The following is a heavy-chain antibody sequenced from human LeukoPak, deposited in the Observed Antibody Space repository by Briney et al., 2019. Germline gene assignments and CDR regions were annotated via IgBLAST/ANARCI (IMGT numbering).Heavy chain of an antibody. D-gene: IGHD3-10*01. Sequence: PSGTLSLTCAVSGGSISSGNWWSGVRQPPGKGLEGIGELYHRGSTNYHPCLKRRVTISVDTSKNQFSLKLSSVTAADTVVYYCARHGSYYYGSGSSDGDYYFDYWGQGTLVTVSS. CDR1: GGSISSGNW. CDR3: ARHGSYYYGSGSSDGDYYFDY. J-gene: IGHJ4*02. V-gene: IGHV4-4*02. CDR2: LYHRGST.